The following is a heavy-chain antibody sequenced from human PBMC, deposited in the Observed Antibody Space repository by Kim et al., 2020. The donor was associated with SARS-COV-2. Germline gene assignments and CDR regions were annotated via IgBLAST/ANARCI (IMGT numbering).Heavy chain of an antibody. V-gene: IGHV4-59*13. Sequence: SESLSLTCTVSGGSISSYYWSWIRQPPGKGLEWIGYIYYSGSTNYNPSLNSRVPISVATSKNHFSLKLSSVTAADTAVCYCARGFDYWGQGNLVTVSS. CDR3: ARGFDY. J-gene: IGHJ4*02. CDR1: GGSISSYY. CDR2: IYYSGST.